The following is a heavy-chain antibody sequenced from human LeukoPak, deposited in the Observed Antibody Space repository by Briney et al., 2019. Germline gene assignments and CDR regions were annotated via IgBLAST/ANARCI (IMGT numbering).Heavy chain of an antibody. V-gene: IGHV4-30-4*07. CDR2: MFFTGNT. J-gene: IGHJ4*02. CDR1: GCSISSVSYS. CDR3: ARGLPSECITMVRGVIKRTYYFDY. D-gene: IGHD3-10*01. Sequence: TSQTLSLTCAVSGCSISSVSYSWSWIRQPPGKGLEWIGYMFFTGNTYYNPSLKSRVTLSVDTSKNQFSLTLRSVTAADTAVYYCARGLPSECITMVRGVIKRTYYFDYWGQGTLVTVSS.